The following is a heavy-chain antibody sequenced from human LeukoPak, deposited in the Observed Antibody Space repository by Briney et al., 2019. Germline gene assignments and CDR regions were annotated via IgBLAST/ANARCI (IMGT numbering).Heavy chain of an antibody. Sequence: PSETLSLTCTVSGYSISSGFYWGWIRQPPGKGLEWIGSIYYSGSTYYNPSLKSRVTISVDTSKNQFSLKLSSVTAADTAVYYCARQYDFWSGYFSGFDPWGQGTLVTVSS. V-gene: IGHV4-38-2*02. CDR3: ARQYDFWSGYFSGFDP. J-gene: IGHJ5*02. CDR2: IYYSGST. D-gene: IGHD3-3*01. CDR1: GYSISSGFY.